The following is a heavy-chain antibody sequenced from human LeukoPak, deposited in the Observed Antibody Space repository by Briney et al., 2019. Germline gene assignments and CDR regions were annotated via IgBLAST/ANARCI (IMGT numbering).Heavy chain of an antibody. J-gene: IGHJ4*02. CDR3: ARLTTVTTDY. CDR2: IYTSGST. D-gene: IGHD4-11*01. CDR1: GASINNGSYY. Sequence: SETLSLTCTVSGASINNGSYYWNWIRQPAGKGLEWIGHIYTSGSTNFNPSLKSRVTISVDTSKNQFSLKLSSVTAADTAVYYCARLTTVTTDYWGQGTLVTVSS. V-gene: IGHV4-61*09.